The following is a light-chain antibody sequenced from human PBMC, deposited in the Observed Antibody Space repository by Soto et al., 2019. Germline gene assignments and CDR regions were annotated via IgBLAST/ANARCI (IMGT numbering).Light chain of an antibody. V-gene: IGLV2-14*01. CDR1: SSDVGGYNY. CDR3: SSYTSSSTLALYV. J-gene: IGLJ1*01. Sequence: QSVLTQPASVSGSPGQSITISCTGTSSDVGGYNYVSWYQQHPGKAPKLMIYDVSNRPSGVSNRFSGSKSGNTASLTISGLQAEDEADYYCSSYTSSSTLALYVFGNGTKVTVL. CDR2: DVS.